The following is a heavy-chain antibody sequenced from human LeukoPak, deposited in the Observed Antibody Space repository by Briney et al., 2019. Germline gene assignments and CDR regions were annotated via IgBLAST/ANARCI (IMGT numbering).Heavy chain of an antibody. V-gene: IGHV4-39*01. J-gene: IGHJ4*02. CDR1: GGSISSGSSD. Sequence: PSETLSLTCTVSGGSISSGSSDWGWIRQPPGKGLEWIASMYYSGTTFYGPSLKSRVTISVDTSKNQLSLKLGSVTAADTAVYYCARHPPRDGSAFDYWGQGTLVTVSS. CDR3: ARHPPRDGSAFDY. CDR2: MYYSGTT.